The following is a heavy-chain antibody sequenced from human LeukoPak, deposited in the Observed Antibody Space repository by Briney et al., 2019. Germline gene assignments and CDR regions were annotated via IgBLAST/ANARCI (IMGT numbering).Heavy chain of an antibody. J-gene: IGHJ6*02. CDR3: ARYYYGDYRLPGMDV. Sequence: ASVKVSCKASGYTFTSYGISWVRQAPGQGLEWMGWISACNGNTNYAQKLQGRVTMTTDTSTSTAYMELRSLRSDDTAVHYCARYYYGDYRLPGMDVWGQGTTVTVSS. D-gene: IGHD4-17*01. CDR1: GYTFTSYG. CDR2: ISACNGNT. V-gene: IGHV1-18*01.